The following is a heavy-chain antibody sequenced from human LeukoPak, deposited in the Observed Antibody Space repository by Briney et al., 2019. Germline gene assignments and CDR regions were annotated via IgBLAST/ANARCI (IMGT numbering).Heavy chain of an antibody. J-gene: IGHJ4*02. D-gene: IGHD6-6*01. CDR1: GFTFSNYA. CDR3: ARLTEYSSSFHY. Sequence: PGGSLRLSCEASGFTFSNYALNWVRQAPGKGLEWVSGIGGAGGTIYYADSVKGRFTISRDNSKNTLYLHMNSLRAEDTAVYYCARLTEYSSSFHYWGQGTLVTVSS. CDR2: IGGAGGTI. V-gene: IGHV3-23*01.